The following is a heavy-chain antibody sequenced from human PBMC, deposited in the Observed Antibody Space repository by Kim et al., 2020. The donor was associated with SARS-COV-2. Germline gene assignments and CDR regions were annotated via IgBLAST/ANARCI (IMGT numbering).Heavy chain of an antibody. D-gene: IGHD1-20*01. CDR3: ARQYNWNDHFDY. CDR2: A. Sequence: ARYTPSFQGQVTVSADMSPSPAYLQWTSLKASDTAMYYCARQYNWNDHFDYWGQGTLVTVSS. V-gene: IGHV5-51*01. J-gene: IGHJ4*02.